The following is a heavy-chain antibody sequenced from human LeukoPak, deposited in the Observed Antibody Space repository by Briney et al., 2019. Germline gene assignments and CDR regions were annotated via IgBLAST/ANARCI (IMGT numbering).Heavy chain of an antibody. J-gene: IGHJ5*02. CDR1: GYTFTSYD. Sequence: ASVKVSCKASGYTFTSYDINWVRQATGQGLEWMGWMNPNSGNTGYAQKFQGRVTMTRDMSTSTVYMELSSLRSEDTAVYYCARGAWYYDSSGSLSGWFDPWGQGTLVTVSS. V-gene: IGHV1-8*02. D-gene: IGHD3-22*01. CDR2: MNPNSGNT. CDR3: ARGAWYYDSSGSLSGWFDP.